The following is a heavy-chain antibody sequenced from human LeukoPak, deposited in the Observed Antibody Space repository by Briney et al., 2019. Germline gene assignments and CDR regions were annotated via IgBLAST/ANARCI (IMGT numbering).Heavy chain of an antibody. J-gene: IGHJ5*02. Sequence: SETLSLTCTVSGGSISSSTYYWGWIRQPPGKGLEWLGSIYYSGNTYHNPSLKSRLTISVDTSKNQFSLKLSSVTAADTAVYYCARVSITMVRGVPVFYWFAPWGQGTLVTVSS. CDR3: ARVSITMVRGVPVFYWFAP. CDR1: GGSISSSTYY. CDR2: IYYSGNT. V-gene: IGHV4-39*07. D-gene: IGHD3-10*01.